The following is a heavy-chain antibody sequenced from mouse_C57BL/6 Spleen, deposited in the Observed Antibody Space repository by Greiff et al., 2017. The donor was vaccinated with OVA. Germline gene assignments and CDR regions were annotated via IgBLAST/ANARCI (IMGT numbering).Heavy chain of an antibody. V-gene: IGHV1-69*01. D-gene: IGHD2-5*01. J-gene: IGHJ2*01. CDR3: ARSSYYSND. Sequence: QVQLKQPGAELVMPGASVKLSCKASGYTFTSYWMHWVKQRPGQGLEWIGEIDPSDSYTNYNQKFKGKSTLTVDKSSSTAYMQLSSLTSEDSAVYYCARSSYYSNDWGQGTTLTVSS. CDR2: IDPSDSYT. CDR1: GYTFTSYW.